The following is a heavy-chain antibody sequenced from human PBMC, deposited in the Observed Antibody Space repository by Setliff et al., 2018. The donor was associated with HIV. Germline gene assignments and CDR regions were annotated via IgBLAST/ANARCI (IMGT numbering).Heavy chain of an antibody. CDR1: GDSIRGGDFY. Sequence: SETLSLTCIVSGDSIRGGDFYWTWIRQSPGKGLEWIGEVNHRGTINYNQSLKNRVIISVDTAKNQFSLNMISMTAADTAVYYCAREKSIPTTWFGGYYYDYWGQGTLVTVSS. CDR2: VNHRGTI. J-gene: IGHJ4*02. V-gene: IGHV4-61*08. CDR3: AREKSIPTTWFGGYYYDY. D-gene: IGHD3-10*01.